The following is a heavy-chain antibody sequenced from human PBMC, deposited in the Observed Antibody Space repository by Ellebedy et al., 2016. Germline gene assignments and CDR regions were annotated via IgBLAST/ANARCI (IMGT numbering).Heavy chain of an antibody. D-gene: IGHD2-8*01. CDR2: ISAYNGNT. Sequence: ASVKVSCKASGYTFTSYGISWVRQAPGQGLEWMGWISAYNGNTNYAQKLQGRVTMTTDTSTSTADMELRSLRSDDTAVYYCARDRGRVLMVYDYWGQGTLVTVSS. J-gene: IGHJ4*02. CDR3: ARDRGRVLMVYDY. CDR1: GYTFTSYG. V-gene: IGHV1-18*04.